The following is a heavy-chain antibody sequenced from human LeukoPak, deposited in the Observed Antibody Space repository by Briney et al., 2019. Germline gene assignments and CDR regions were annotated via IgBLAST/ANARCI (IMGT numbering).Heavy chain of an antibody. CDR2: IYSGGAR. V-gene: IGHV3-66*01. CDR3: ARFAEFYYDTSGSLIGAFDI. Sequence: GGSLRLSCVASGFTVSSDYMSWVRQAPGKGLEWVSVIYSGGARYYADSVKDRFSLSRDNSKNTVYLQMHSLRPEDTAFYYCARFAEFYYDTSGSLIGAFDIWGQGTMVTVSS. CDR1: GFTVSSDY. J-gene: IGHJ3*02. D-gene: IGHD3-22*01.